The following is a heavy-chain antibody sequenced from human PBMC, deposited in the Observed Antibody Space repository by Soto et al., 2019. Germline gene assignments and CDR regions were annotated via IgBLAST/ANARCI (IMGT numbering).Heavy chain of an antibody. CDR1: GFTFSRHG. CDR3: ARDRVGLAVPGADY. CDR2: IWYDGSNE. Sequence: QVQLVESGGGVVQPGRSLRLSCATSGFTFSRHGMHWVRQAPGKGLEWVASIWYDGSNENYADSVKGRFSISRDNLKNTLYLKRNSLRAEDTAVYYCARDRVGLAVPGADYWGQGTLVTVSS. J-gene: IGHJ4*02. V-gene: IGHV3-33*01. D-gene: IGHD6-19*01.